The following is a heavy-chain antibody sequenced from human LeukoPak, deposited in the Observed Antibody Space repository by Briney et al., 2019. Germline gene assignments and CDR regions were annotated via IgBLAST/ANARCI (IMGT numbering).Heavy chain of an antibody. D-gene: IGHD3-10*01. Sequence: SETLSLTCAVSGGSISSGGYSWSWIRQPPGKGLEWIGYIYHSGSTYYNPSLKSRVTISVDRSKNQFSLKLSSVTAADTAVYYCARRRWDSGSYYNFWYFDYWGQGTLVTVSS. J-gene: IGHJ4*02. V-gene: IGHV4-30-2*02. CDR3: ARRRWDSGSYYNFWYFDY. CDR2: IYHSGST. CDR1: GGSISSGGYS.